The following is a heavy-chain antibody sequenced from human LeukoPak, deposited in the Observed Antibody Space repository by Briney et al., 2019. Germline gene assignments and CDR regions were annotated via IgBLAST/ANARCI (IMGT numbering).Heavy chain of an antibody. Sequence: PGGSLRLSCAASGCTVSSNYMSWVRQAPGKGLEWVSVIYSGGSTYYADSVKGRFTISRDNSKNTLYLQMNSLRAEDTAVYYCARARGQQLAFDYWGQGTLVTVSS. D-gene: IGHD6-13*01. J-gene: IGHJ4*02. CDR1: GCTVSSNY. CDR2: IYSGGST. V-gene: IGHV3-66*02. CDR3: ARARGQQLAFDY.